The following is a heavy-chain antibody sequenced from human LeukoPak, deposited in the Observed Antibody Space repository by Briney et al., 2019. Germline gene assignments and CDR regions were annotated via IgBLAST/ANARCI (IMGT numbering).Heavy chain of an antibody. CDR1: GGSISSYY. V-gene: IGHV4-59*08. D-gene: IGHD1-26*01. Sequence: SETLSLTCTVSGGSISSYYWSWIRQPPGKGLEWIGYIYYSGSTNYNPSLKSRVTISVDTSKNQFSLKLSSVTAADTAVYYCARLTRSGSYRYFDYWGQGTLVTVSS. CDR3: ARLTRSGSYRYFDY. CDR2: IYYSGST. J-gene: IGHJ4*02.